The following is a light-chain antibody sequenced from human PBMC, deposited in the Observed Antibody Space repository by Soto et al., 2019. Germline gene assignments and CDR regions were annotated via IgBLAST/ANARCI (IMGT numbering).Light chain of an antibody. CDR3: QSYDSSRCGSRV. CDR1: SCNIGAGYD. J-gene: IGLJ1*01. CDR2: GNT. V-gene: IGLV1-40*01. Sequence: QSALTQPPSVSGAPGQTVTISCTGSSCNIGAGYDVHWYQQLPGTAPKLLIYGNTNRPSGVPDRFSGSKSGTSASLAITGLQAADEDDYYCQSYDSSRCGSRVFGTGTKVTVL.